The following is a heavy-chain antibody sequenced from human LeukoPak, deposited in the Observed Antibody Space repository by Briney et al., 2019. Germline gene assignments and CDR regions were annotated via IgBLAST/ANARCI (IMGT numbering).Heavy chain of an antibody. Sequence: ASVKLSCKASDYTFTSYDISWVRQAPGQGLEWMGWISAYNGNTNFAQKFQGRVTMTTVTSTSTVYMELRSLTSDDTAVYYCARAKTLEPTPSNAFDIWGQGTMVTVSS. CDR1: DYTFTSYD. CDR3: ARAKTLEPTPSNAFDI. D-gene: IGHD1-1*01. CDR2: ISAYNGNT. V-gene: IGHV1-18*01. J-gene: IGHJ3*02.